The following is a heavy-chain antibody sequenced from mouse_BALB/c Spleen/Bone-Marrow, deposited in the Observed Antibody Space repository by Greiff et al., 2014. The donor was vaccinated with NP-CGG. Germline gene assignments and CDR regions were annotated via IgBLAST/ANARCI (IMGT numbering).Heavy chain of an antibody. CDR3: ATYDGYCFDY. J-gene: IGHJ2*01. CDR2: ISYSGNT. CDR1: GDSITSGY. Sequence: EVKLVESGPSLVKPSQTLSPTCSVTGDSITSGYWNWIRKFPGNKLEYMGYISYSGNTYYNPSLKSRISITRDTSKNQYYLQLNSVTTEDAATYYCATYDGYCFDYWGQGTTLTVSS. V-gene: IGHV3-8*02. D-gene: IGHD2-3*01.